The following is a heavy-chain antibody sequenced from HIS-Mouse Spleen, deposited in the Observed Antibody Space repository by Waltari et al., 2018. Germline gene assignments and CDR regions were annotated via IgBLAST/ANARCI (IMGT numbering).Heavy chain of an antibody. D-gene: IGHD6-13*01. CDR3: AREIPYSSSWYDWYFDL. Sequence: QLQLQESGPGLVKPSETLSLPCTVPGGSISRSSYYRGRIRQPPGKGLEWIGSIYYSGSTYYNPSLKSRVTISVDTSKNQFSLKLSSVTAADTAVYYCAREIPYSSSWYDWYFDLWGRGTLVTVSS. J-gene: IGHJ2*01. CDR1: GGSISRSSYY. V-gene: IGHV4-39*07. CDR2: IYYSGST.